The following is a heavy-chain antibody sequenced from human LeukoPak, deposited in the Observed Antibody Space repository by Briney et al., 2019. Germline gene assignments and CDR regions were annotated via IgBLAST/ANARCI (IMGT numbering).Heavy chain of an antibody. V-gene: IGHV3-15*01. CDR2: IKSKTDGGTT. D-gene: IGHD3-10*01. J-gene: IGHJ4*02. CDR1: GFTFSNAW. CDR3: ARGPYGSGIYAFDY. Sequence: NAGGSLRLSCAASGFTFSNAWMSWVRQAPGKGLEWVGRIKSKTDGGTTDYAAPVKGRFTISRDDSKNTLYLQMNSLRAEDTAVYYCARGPYGSGIYAFDYWGQGTLVTVSS.